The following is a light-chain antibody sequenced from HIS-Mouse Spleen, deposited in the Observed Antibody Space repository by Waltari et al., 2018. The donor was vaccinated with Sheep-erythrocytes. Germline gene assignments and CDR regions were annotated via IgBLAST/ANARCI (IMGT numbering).Light chain of an antibody. V-gene: IGLV2-11*01. CDR3: CSYAGSYNHV. J-gene: IGLJ1*01. CDR2: EGS. Sequence: QSALTQPRSVSGSPGQSVTISCTGTSSDVGGYNYVSWYQQHPGKAPKLMIYEGSKRPSGVSNRCSGSKSGNTASLTISGLQAEDEADYYCCSYAGSYNHVFATGTKVTVL. CDR1: SSDVGGYNY.